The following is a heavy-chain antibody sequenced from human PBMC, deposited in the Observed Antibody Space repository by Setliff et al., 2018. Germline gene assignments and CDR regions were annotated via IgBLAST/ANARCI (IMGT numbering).Heavy chain of an antibody. J-gene: IGHJ3*02. D-gene: IGHD3-22*01. CDR2: ISGSGGRT. Sequence: GGSLRLSCAASGFTFSSYAMSWVRQAPGKGLEWVSAISGSGGRTYYADSVKGRFTISRDNSKNTLYLQTNSLRAEDTAVYYCAKDELDDSDSSAYYDAFDIWGQGTMVTVS. V-gene: IGHV3-23*01. CDR1: GFTFSSYA. CDR3: AKDELDDSDSSAYYDAFDI.